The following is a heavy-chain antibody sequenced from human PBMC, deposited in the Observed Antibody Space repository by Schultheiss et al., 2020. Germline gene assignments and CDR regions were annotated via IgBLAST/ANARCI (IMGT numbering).Heavy chain of an antibody. D-gene: IGHD2-15*01. Sequence: GESLKISCAASGFTFRTYAMSWVRQAPGKGLEWVSSISGDGVTTNYADSVKGRFTISRDNSKNTLYVQMISLRAEDTAVYFCAKTRGYCSGGSCHGDYYYYGMDVWGLGTTVTVSS. J-gene: IGHJ6*02. V-gene: IGHV3-23*01. CDR2: ISGDGVTT. CDR3: AKTRGYCSGGSCHGDYYYYGMDV. CDR1: GFTFRTYA.